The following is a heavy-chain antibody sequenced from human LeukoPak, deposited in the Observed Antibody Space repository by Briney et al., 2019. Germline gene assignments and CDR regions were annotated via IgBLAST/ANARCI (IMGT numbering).Heavy chain of an antibody. Sequence: PGGSLRLSCAASGFTFSSYAMSWVRQAPGKGLEWVSAISGSGDSTYYGDSVKGRFTISRDNSKNTLYLQMNSLRAEDTAVYYCAKDSNAKELPELFDYWGQGTLVTVSS. CDR1: GFTFSSYA. D-gene: IGHD1-14*01. CDR2: ISGSGDST. J-gene: IGHJ4*02. CDR3: AKDSNAKELPELFDY. V-gene: IGHV3-23*01.